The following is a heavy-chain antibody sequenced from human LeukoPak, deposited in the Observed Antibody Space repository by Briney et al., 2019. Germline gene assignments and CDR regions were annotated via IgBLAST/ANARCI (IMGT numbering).Heavy chain of an antibody. CDR2: IYYSGST. J-gene: IGHJ4*02. Sequence: SETLPLTCTVSGGSISSSSHYWGWIRQPPGKGLEWIGSIYYSGSTYYNPSLKSRVTISVDTSKNQFSLKLSSVTAADTAVYYCARYDSGEFDYWGRGTLVIVSS. V-gene: IGHV4-39*01. CDR3: ARYDSGEFDY. CDR1: GGSISSSSHY. D-gene: IGHD3-10*01.